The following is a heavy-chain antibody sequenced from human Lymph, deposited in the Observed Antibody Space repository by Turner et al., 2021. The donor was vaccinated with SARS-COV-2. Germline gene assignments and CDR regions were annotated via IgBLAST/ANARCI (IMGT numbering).Heavy chain of an antibody. Sequence: EVQLLESGGGLVQPGGSLRLSCAASGFTFSSYAMSWVRQAPGKWLEWVSTISGSGGSTYYADAVKGRFTISRDNSKNTLYLQMNSLRAEDTAVYYCAKNEMAMIVVVITLFDYWGQGTLVTVSS. CDR2: ISGSGGST. V-gene: IGHV3-23*01. CDR1: GFTFSSYA. J-gene: IGHJ4*02. D-gene: IGHD3-22*01. CDR3: AKNEMAMIVVVITLFDY.